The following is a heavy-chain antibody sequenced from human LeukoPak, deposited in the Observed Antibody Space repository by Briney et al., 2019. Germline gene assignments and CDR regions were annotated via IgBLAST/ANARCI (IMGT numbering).Heavy chain of an antibody. CDR2: IYYSGST. J-gene: IGHJ6*02. CDR1: GGSISGYY. V-gene: IGHV4-31*03. CDR3: ARDWITMVRGVTINYGMDV. D-gene: IGHD3-10*01. Sequence: SETLSLTCTVSGGSISGYYWSWIRQHPGKGLEWIGYIYYSGSTYYNPSLKSRVTISVDTSKNQFSLKLSSVTAADTAVYYCARDWITMVRGVTINYGMDVWGQGTTVTVSS.